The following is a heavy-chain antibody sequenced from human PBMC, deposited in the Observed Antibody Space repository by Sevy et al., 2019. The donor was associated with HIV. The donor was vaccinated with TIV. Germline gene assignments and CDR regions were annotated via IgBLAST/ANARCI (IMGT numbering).Heavy chain of an antibody. D-gene: IGHD6-19*01. CDR2: ITKNGDYK. Sequence: GGSLRLSCAGSGFSFSTNGMHWVPKAPGKGLDWVAVITKNGDYKYYADAVKGRFPSSRDNSKHTLFLKMNSLRTEDTALYYCAKYSGYSIGWYPRFDPWGQGTLVTVSS. CDR1: GFSFSTNG. V-gene: IGHV3-30*18. J-gene: IGHJ5*02. CDR3: AKYSGYSIGWYPRFDP.